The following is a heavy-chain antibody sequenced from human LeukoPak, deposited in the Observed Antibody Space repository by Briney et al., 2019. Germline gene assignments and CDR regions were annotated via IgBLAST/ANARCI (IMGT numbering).Heavy chain of an antibody. CDR3: TTDGGRKSRPYHFDY. V-gene: IGHV1-46*01. D-gene: IGHD3-16*01. CDR1: GYTFTSYG. J-gene: IGHJ4*02. CDR2: INPSGGST. Sequence: ASVKVSCKASGYTFTSYGISWVRQAPGQGLEWMGIINPSGGSTSYAQKFLDRVTMTRDTSTSTVYMELNSLKTEDTAVYYCTTDGGRKSRPYHFDYWGQGTLVTVSS.